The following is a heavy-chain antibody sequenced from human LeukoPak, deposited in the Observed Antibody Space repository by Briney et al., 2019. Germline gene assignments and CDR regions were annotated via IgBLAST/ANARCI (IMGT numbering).Heavy chain of an antibody. CDR1: GFTFSTYS. D-gene: IGHD3-10*01. CDR2: ISSSSDTI. J-gene: IGHJ4*02. Sequence: PGGSLRLSCAASGFTFSTYSMNWVRQAPGKGLEWVSYISSSSDTIYYADSVKGRFIISRDNAKNSLYLQMNSLRAEDTAVYYCARDYYGSRSYYVDYWGQGTLVTVSS. V-gene: IGHV3-48*01. CDR3: ARDYYGSRSYYVDY.